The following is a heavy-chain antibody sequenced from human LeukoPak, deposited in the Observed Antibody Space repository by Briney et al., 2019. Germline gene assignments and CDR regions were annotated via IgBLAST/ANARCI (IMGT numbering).Heavy chain of an antibody. J-gene: IGHJ4*02. CDR3: TAGTGRSDFDY. D-gene: IGHD3/OR15-3a*01. CDR2: IKRKGDDGTI. V-gene: IGHV3-15*01. CDR1: GFIFSNAW. Sequence: GGSLRLSCAASGFIFSNAWMSWVRQAPGKGLEWVGRIKRKGDDGTIDYAAPVKGKLTISRDDSKNTLYLQMNSLKSEDTAVYYCTAGTGRSDFDYWGQGTLVTVSS.